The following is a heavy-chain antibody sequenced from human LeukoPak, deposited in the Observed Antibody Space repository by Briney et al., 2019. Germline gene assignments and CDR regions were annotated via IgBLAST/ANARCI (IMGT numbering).Heavy chain of an antibody. J-gene: IGHJ6*03. Sequence: SETLSLTCSVCGGSISDYYWNWIRQPPGKGVELIGYIYYSGSTTYNPSLKSRVTMSVDTAKNQFSLKVRSVTAADTAVYYCARGDFCSKSNCYLRPMDVWGKGTTVTVSS. CDR2: IYYSGST. CDR3: ARGDFCSKSNCYLRPMDV. D-gene: IGHD3-3*01. CDR1: GGSISDYY. V-gene: IGHV4-59*01.